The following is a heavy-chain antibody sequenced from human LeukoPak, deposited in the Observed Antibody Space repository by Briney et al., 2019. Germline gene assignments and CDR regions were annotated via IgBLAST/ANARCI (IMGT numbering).Heavy chain of an antibody. D-gene: IGHD2-15*01. CDR1: GFTFSSYS. J-gene: IGHJ3*02. CDR2: ISGSGGST. V-gene: IGHV3-23*01. CDR3: AKQGVVVVAALLDAFDI. Sequence: PGGSLRLSCAASGFTFSSYSMSWVRQAPGKGLEWVSAISGSGGSTYYADSVKGQFTIYRDNSKNTLYLHMYSLGAGETSVYYCAKQGVVVVAALLDAFDIWGQGTMVTVSS.